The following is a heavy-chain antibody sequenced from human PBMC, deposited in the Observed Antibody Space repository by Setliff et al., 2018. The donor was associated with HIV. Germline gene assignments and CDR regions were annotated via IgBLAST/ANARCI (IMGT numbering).Heavy chain of an antibody. D-gene: IGHD1-26*01. V-gene: IGHV4-34*03. Sequence: SETLSLTCAVYGGSLSGYYWTWIRQPPGKGLEWIGEINHSGSTNYNPSLKSRVTISIDTSKNQFSLKLSSVTAADTAVYYCTTRLSGSYIPNWFDPWGQGTLVTVSS. CDR3: TTRLSGSYIPNWFDP. J-gene: IGHJ5*02. CDR1: GGSLSGYY. CDR2: INHSGST.